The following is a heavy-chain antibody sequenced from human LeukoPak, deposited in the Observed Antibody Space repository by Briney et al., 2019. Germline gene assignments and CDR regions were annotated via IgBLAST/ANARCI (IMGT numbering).Heavy chain of an antibody. V-gene: IGHV4-39*07. CDR3: ARAPGSWPIPYYFDY. Sequence: SETLSLTCSASGGSISSSNYYWGWIRQPPGEGLEWIGSIYYTGSTYYNPSLKSRVTISVDTSKNQFSLKLSSVTAADTAVYYCARAPGSWPIPYYFDYWGQGTLVTVSS. J-gene: IGHJ4*02. CDR1: GGSISSSNYY. CDR2: IYYTGST. D-gene: IGHD6-13*01.